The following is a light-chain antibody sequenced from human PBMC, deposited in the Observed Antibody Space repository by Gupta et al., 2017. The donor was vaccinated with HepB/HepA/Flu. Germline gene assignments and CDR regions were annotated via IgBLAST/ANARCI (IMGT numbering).Light chain of an antibody. J-gene: IGKJ2*01. CDR3: MQGLQTPYT. V-gene: IGKV2-28*01. Sequence: DIVMTQSPLSLPVTPGEPASISCRSSQSLLQSNGYSYLDWYLQKPGQSPQLLIYLGFNRASGVPDRFSGSGSGTDFTLKISREEAEDVGVHYCMQGLQTPYTFGQGTKLEIK. CDR2: LGF. CDR1: QSLLQSNGYSY.